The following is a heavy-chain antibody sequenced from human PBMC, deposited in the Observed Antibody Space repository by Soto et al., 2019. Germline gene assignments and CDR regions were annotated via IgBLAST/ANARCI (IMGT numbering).Heavy chain of an antibody. Sequence: QVQLVESGGGVVQPGRSLRLSCAASGFTFSSYGMHWVRQAPGKGLEWVAVISYDGSNKYYADSVKGRFTISRDNSKNTLYLQMNSLRAEDTAVYYCAKEQAAVAGYFDYWGQGTLVTVSS. J-gene: IGHJ4*02. CDR3: AKEQAAVAGYFDY. D-gene: IGHD6-19*01. V-gene: IGHV3-30*18. CDR1: GFTFSSYG. CDR2: ISYDGSNK.